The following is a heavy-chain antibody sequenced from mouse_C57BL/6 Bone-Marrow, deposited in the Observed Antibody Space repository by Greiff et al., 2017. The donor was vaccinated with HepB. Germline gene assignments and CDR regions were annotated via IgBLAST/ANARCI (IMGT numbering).Heavy chain of an antibody. D-gene: IGHD2-4*01. CDR3: ARLFYYDYDDGFAY. J-gene: IGHJ3*01. CDR2: ISNFAYSN. Sequence: EVKLMESGGGLVQPGGSLKLSCAASGFTFSDYGMAWVRQAPRKGPEWIAFISNFAYSNYYADTVTGRFTITRENAKNTLYLEMSSLRSEDAAMYYCARLFYYDYDDGFAYWGQGTLVTVSA. CDR1: GFTFSDYG. V-gene: IGHV5-15*01.